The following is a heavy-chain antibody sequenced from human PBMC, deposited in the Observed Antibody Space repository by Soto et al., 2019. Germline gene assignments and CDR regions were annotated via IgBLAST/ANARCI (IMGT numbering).Heavy chain of an antibody. Sequence: QVQLVQSGAEVKKAGSSVKVSCKVSGGTFSSYFINWVRQAPGQGLEWVWGIIPVFGTASYAEKFEGRVTITADEATSTAYLELSSLRPDDTAVYYCARETPSAAAAYYYYGLDVWGQGTTVTVPS. J-gene: IGHJ6*02. D-gene: IGHD6-13*01. CDR1: GGTFSSYF. V-gene: IGHV1-69*01. CDR2: IIPVFGTA. CDR3: ARETPSAAAAYYYYGLDV.